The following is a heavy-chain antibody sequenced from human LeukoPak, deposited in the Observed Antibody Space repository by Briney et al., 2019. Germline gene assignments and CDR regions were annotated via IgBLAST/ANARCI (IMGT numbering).Heavy chain of an antibody. CDR3: ARGNGWYYP. Sequence: SETLSLTCTVSGGSISNFYWSWIRQPPGKGLEWIGYIFYSGSANYNPSLKSRVTISVDTSKNQFSLRLTSVPAADTAVYYCARGNGWYYPWGQGTLVTVSS. D-gene: IGHD6-19*01. J-gene: IGHJ5*02. V-gene: IGHV4-59*08. CDR2: IFYSGSA. CDR1: GGSISNFY.